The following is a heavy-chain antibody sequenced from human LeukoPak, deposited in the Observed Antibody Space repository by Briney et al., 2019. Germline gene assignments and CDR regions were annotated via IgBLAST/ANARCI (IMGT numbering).Heavy chain of an antibody. CDR3: ARTKEMASICYFDS. V-gene: IGHV3-48*03. CDR1: GFTFSSYE. D-gene: IGHD5-24*01. CDR2: IDSSGSNI. Sequence: PGGSLRLSCAASGFTFSSYEMNWVRQAPGKGLEWVSYIDSSGSNIHYADSVKGRFTISRDNAKNSLYLQMNSLRAEDTAVYYCARTKEMASICYFDSWGQGTLVTVSS. J-gene: IGHJ4*02.